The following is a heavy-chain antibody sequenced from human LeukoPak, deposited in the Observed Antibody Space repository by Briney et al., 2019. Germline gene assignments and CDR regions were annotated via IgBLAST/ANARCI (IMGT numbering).Heavy chain of an antibody. CDR2: IWYDGSNK. Sequence: PGRSLRLSCAASGFTFSSYGMHWVRQAPGKGLEWVAVIWYDGSNKYYADSVKGRFTISRDNSENTLYLQMNSLRAEDTAVYYCARDTGGLFDYWGQGTLVTVSS. J-gene: IGHJ4*02. CDR3: ARDTGGLFDY. CDR1: GFTFSSYG. D-gene: IGHD1-14*01. V-gene: IGHV3-33*01.